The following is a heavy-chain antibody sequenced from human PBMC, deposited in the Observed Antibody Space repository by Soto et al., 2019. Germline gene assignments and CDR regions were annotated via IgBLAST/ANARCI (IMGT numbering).Heavy chain of an antibody. CDR3: ATSYGSGYRAFDY. Sequence: SVKVSCKASGFTFTSSAVQWVRQARGQRLEWIGWIAVGSGNTNYAQKFQERVTITRDMSTRTAYMELSSLRSEDTAFYYCATSYGSGYRAFDYWGQGALVTVSS. CDR1: GFTFTSSA. D-gene: IGHD3-10*01. CDR2: IAVGSGNT. J-gene: IGHJ4*02. V-gene: IGHV1-58*01.